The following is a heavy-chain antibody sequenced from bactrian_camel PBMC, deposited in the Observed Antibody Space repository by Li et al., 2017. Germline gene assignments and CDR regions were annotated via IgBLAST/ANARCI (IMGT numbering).Heavy chain of an antibody. CDR3: AARDGGGWFCPELVPANFEH. D-gene: IGHD6*01. CDR2: FGSDGTT. J-gene: IGHJ4*01. CDR1: GYTDRATT. V-gene: IGHV3S53*01. Sequence: QLVESGGGSVQTGGSLRLSCAVSGYTDRATTMGWFRQAPGKEREGVASFGSDGTTVYADFVKGRLIISKEGAHTLSLQMNNLEPEDTAMYYCAARDGGGWFCPELVPANFEHWGQGTQVTVS.